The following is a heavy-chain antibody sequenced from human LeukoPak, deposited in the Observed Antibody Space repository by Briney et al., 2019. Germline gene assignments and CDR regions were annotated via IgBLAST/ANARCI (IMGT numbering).Heavy chain of an antibody. Sequence: SETLSLTCTVAGGSISSSSYYWGWIRQPPGKGLEWIGSIYYSGSTYYNPSLKSRVTISVDTSKNQFSLKLSSVTAADTAVYYCARSKKRITMIVVVTTTWFDPWGQGTLVTVSS. CDR3: ARSKKRITMIVVVTTTWFDP. V-gene: IGHV4-39*07. CDR2: IYYSGST. D-gene: IGHD3-22*01. CDR1: GGSISSSSYY. J-gene: IGHJ5*02.